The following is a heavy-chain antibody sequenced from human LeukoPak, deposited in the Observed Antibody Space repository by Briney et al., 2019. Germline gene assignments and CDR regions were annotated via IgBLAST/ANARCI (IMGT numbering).Heavy chain of an antibody. CDR3: ARDAVVLYGSGGYNWFDP. J-gene: IGHJ5*02. Sequence: PSETLSLTCTVSGCSISSGYYWGWIRQPPGKGLEWIGSIYHSGSTYYNPSLKSRVTISEDTSKNQFSLKLSSVTAADTAVYYCARDAVVLYGSGGYNWFDPWGQGTLVTVSS. D-gene: IGHD3-10*01. CDR2: IYHSGST. V-gene: IGHV4-38-2*02. CDR1: GCSISSGYY.